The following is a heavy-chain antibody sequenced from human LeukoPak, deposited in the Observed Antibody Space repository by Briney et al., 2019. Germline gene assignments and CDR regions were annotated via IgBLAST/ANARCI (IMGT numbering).Heavy chain of an antibody. CDR3: AREGGGGYASNDY. CDR1: GFTFSSYA. D-gene: IGHD2-15*01. CDR2: ISYDGSNK. V-gene: IGHV3-30*04. J-gene: IGHJ4*02. Sequence: GGSLRLSCAASGFTFSSYAMHWVRQAPGKGLEWVAVISYDGSNKYYVDSVKGRFTISRDNSKNTLYLQMNSLRAEDMAVYYCAREGGGGYASNDYWGQGTLVTVSS.